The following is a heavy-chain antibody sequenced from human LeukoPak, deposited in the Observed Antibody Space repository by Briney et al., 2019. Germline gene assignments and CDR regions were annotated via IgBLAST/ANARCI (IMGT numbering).Heavy chain of an antibody. Sequence: PGGSLRLSCAGSGFRFADHGMSWVRQAPGKGLEWVSAINWNGASTAYADSVKGRFTVSRDNAKSSLYLQMNSLRVEDTAIYYCARDLSSSESLYDYWGRGTLVTVSS. V-gene: IGHV3-20*04. J-gene: IGHJ4*02. CDR1: GFRFADHG. D-gene: IGHD6-13*01. CDR2: INWNGAST. CDR3: ARDLSSSESLYDY.